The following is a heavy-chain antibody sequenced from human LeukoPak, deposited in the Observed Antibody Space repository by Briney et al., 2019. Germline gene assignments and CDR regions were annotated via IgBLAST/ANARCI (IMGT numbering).Heavy chain of an antibody. Sequence: GGSLRLSCAASGFTFSSYSMNWVRQAPGKGLEWVSSISSSSSYIYYADSVKGRFTISRDNAKNSLYLQMNSLRAGDTAVYYCARDNIVATIRFSYWGQGTLVTVSS. CDR1: GFTFSSYS. V-gene: IGHV3-21*04. J-gene: IGHJ4*02. CDR2: ISSSSSYI. CDR3: ARDNIVATIRFSY. D-gene: IGHD5-12*01.